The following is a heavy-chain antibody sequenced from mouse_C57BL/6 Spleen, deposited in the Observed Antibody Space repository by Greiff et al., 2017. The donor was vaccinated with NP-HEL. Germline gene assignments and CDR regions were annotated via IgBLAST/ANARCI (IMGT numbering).Heavy chain of an antibody. CDR3: ARTRPAQATYYSMDY. Sequence: QVTLKVSGPGILQSSQTLSLTCSFSGFSLSTSGMGVSWIRQPPGRGLEWLAHIYWDDDKRYNPSLKSRLTISKDTSRNQVFLKITSVYTADTATYYCARTRPAQATYYSMDYWGQGTSVTVSS. CDR2: IYWDDDK. D-gene: IGHD3-2*02. CDR1: GFSLSTSGMG. V-gene: IGHV8-12*01. J-gene: IGHJ4*01.